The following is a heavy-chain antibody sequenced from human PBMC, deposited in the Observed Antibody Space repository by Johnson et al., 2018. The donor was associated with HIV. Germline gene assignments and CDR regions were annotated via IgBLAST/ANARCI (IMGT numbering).Heavy chain of an antibody. CDR3: ARVRTIFGVVPSLLGAFDI. Sequence: QVQLVESGGGVVQPGRSLRLSCAASGFTFSTYDMHWVRQAPGKGLEWVAIIWYDGINKYYADSVKGRFTISRDNSKNTLYVQMNSLRAEDTALYYCARVRTIFGVVPSLLGAFDIWGQGTMVTVSS. D-gene: IGHD3-3*01. CDR2: IWYDGINK. CDR1: GFTFSTYD. J-gene: IGHJ3*02. V-gene: IGHV3-33*01.